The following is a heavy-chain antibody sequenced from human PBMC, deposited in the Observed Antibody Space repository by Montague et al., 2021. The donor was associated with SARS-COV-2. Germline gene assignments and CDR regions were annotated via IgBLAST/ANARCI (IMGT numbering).Heavy chain of an antibody. J-gene: IGHJ3*02. CDR3: ARETMTADAFDI. Sequence: TLSLTCTVSGASVSSSDWSWIRQSPGKGLEWIGYFYSVGSTDYNPSLKSRVTISRDTSKNQFSLKVRSVTAADTAIHYCARETMTADAFDIWGQGTTVTVSS. D-gene: IGHD1-14*01. CDR1: GASVSSSD. V-gene: IGHV4-59*02. CDR2: FYSVGST.